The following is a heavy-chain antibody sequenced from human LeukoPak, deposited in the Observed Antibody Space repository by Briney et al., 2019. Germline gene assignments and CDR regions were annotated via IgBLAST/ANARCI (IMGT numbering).Heavy chain of an antibody. CDR3: ATPLLDYYDSSGQLYYFDY. CDR1: GGSFSGYY. CDR2: INHSGST. Sequence: PSETLSLTCAVYGGSFSGYYWSWIRQPPGKGLEWIGEINHSGSTNYNPSLKSRVTISVDTSKNQFSLKLSSVTAADTAVYYCATPLLDYYDSSGQLYYFDYWGQGTLVTVSS. V-gene: IGHV4-34*01. J-gene: IGHJ4*02. D-gene: IGHD3-22*01.